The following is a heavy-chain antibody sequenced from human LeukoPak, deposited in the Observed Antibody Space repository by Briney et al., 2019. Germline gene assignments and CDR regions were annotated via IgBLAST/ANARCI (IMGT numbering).Heavy chain of an antibody. D-gene: IGHD3-22*01. CDR1: GFTFSSYD. Sequence: GGSLRLSCAASGFTFSSYDMHWVRQTTGKGLEWVSAIGTAGDTYYPGSVKGRFTISRENAKNSLYLQMNSLRVGDTAVYYCARGDSSGYQRNTKLDYWGQGTLVTVSS. CDR2: IGTAGDT. CDR3: ARGDSSGYQRNTKLDY. V-gene: IGHV3-13*01. J-gene: IGHJ4*02.